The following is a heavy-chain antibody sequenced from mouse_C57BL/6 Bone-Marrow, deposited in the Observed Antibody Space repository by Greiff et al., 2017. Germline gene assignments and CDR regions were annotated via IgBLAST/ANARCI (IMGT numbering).Heavy chain of an antibody. J-gene: IGHJ4*01. V-gene: IGHV1-75*01. CDR2: IFPGSGST. Sequence: QVQLQQSGPELVKPGASVKISCKASGYTFTAYYINWVKQRPGQGLEWIGWIFPGSGSTYYNEKFKGKATLTVDKSSSTAYMLLSSLTSEDSAVYFCARWRWLLPHYYAMDYWGQGTSVTVSS. CDR3: ARWRWLLPHYYAMDY. D-gene: IGHD2-3*01. CDR1: GYTFTAYY.